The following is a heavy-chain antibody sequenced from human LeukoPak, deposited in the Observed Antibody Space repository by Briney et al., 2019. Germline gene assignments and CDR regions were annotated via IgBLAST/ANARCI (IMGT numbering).Heavy chain of an antibody. CDR2: IYYSGST. CDR3: ARSGGSYYRYYYYYMDV. J-gene: IGHJ6*03. CDR1: GGSLSGYY. Sequence: SETLSLTCAVYGGSLSGYYWGWIRQPPGKGLEWIGSIYYSGSTYYNPSLKSRVTISVDTSKNQFSLKLSSVTAADTAVYYCARSGGSYYRYYYYYMDVWGKGTTVTVSS. D-gene: IGHD1-26*01. V-gene: IGHV4-39*07.